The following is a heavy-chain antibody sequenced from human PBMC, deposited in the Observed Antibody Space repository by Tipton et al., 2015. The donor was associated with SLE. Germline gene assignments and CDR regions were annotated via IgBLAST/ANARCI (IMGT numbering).Heavy chain of an antibody. CDR2: IYYSGST. V-gene: IGHV4-59*08. Sequence: TLSLTCTVSGGSINTYYWSWIRQPPGKGLEWIGYIYYSGSTNYNPSLKSRVTISVDTSKNQFSLKLSSVTAADTAVYYCARQSKESSPADSWGQGTLVTVSS. CDR1: GGSINTYY. J-gene: IGHJ4*02. D-gene: IGHD3-10*01. CDR3: ARQSKESSPADS.